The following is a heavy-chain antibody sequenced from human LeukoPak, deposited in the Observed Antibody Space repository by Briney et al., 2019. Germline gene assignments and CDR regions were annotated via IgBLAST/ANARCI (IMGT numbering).Heavy chain of an antibody. J-gene: IGHJ6*02. CDR3: ARAQLRAWYYYGMDG. D-gene: IGHD1-7*01. V-gene: IGHV4-59*08. CDR2: IYYRGGT. Sequence: SETLSLTCTVSGGSSSYYWSWFRQPLGKGLEWIGYIYYRGGTNYNPSLESRVTISGDTSKNEFSLKLTSVTAADTAVYYCARAQLRAWYYYGMDGWGQGTTVTVSS. CDR1: GGSSSYY.